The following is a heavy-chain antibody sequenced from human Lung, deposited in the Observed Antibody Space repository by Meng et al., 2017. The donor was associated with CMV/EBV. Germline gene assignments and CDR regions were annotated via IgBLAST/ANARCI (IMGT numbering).Heavy chain of an antibody. V-gene: IGHV3-7*01. Sequence: GESLKISCAASGFTFSNYWMTWLRQAPGRGLELVAHIKEDGSEKYFVGSVKGRFTISRDNAKNSLYLQMNSLRAGDTAVYYCARDPFIKAFDIWGQGTMVXVSS. CDR3: ARDPFIKAFDI. CDR1: GFTFSNYW. CDR2: IKEDGSEK. J-gene: IGHJ3*02.